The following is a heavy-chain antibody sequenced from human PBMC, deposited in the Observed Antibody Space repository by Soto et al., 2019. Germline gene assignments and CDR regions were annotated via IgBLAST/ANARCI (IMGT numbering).Heavy chain of an antibody. CDR1: GFSLSTTAVG. CDR3: AHIAYAWVLGGFDY. D-gene: IGHD3-16*01. CDR2: IYWDDDK. V-gene: IGHV2-5*02. J-gene: IGHJ4*02. Sequence: QITLKESGPTLVKPTQTLTLTCTFSGFSLSTTAVGVGWIRQPPRRALEWLALIYWDDDKRYSPSLKSRLTITKDTSKSLVVLIMTNMDPVDTATYYCAHIAYAWVLGGFDYWGQGTLVTVSS.